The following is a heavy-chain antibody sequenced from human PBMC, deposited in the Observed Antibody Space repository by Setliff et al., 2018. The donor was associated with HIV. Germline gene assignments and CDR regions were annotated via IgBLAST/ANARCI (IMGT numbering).Heavy chain of an antibody. CDR1: GFTLGDYA. J-gene: IGHJ1*01. D-gene: IGHD3-22*01. CDR2: IRKKAYGGTT. CDR3: TRVSSGYYDTSGYPQYFQH. Sequence: GESLKISCTTSGFTLGDYAMNWVRQAPGKGLEWVGFIRKKAYGGTTEYAASVKGRFTISRDDSRSTAYLQMNSLKTEDTAIYYCTRVSSGYYDTSGYPQYFQHWGQGTLVTVSS. V-gene: IGHV3-49*04.